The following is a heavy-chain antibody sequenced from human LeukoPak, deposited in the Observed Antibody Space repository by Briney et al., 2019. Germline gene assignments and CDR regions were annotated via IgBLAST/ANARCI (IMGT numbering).Heavy chain of an antibody. Sequence: GASVKVSCKASGCTFSSYTMNWVRQAPGQGLEWMGRIIPISGIANYAQKFQGRVTITADTSTSTAYMELSSLRSDDTAVYYCAVVRRVMGTGTLVNYGMDVWGQGTTVTVSS. CDR3: AVVRRVMGTGTLVNYGMDV. D-gene: IGHD3-10*01. CDR2: IIPISGIA. V-gene: IGHV1-69*02. J-gene: IGHJ6*02. CDR1: GCTFSSYT.